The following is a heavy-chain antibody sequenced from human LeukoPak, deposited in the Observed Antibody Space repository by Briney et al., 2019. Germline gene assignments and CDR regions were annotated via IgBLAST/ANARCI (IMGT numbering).Heavy chain of an antibody. Sequence: ASVKVSCKASGYTFTGYYMHWVRQAPGQGRGWMGWINPNSGGTNYAQTFQGRVTMTRETSISPAYMELSRLRSDDTAVYYCARDPSKYDSSGYHWDDDYWGQGTLVTVSS. V-gene: IGHV1-2*02. CDR1: GYTFTGYY. CDR3: ARDPSKYDSSGYHWDDDY. J-gene: IGHJ4*02. D-gene: IGHD3-22*01. CDR2: INPNSGGT.